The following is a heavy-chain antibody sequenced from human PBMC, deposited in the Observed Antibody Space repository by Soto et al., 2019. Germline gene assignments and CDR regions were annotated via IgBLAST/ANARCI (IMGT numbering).Heavy chain of an antibody. V-gene: IGHV3-33*01. J-gene: IGHJ6*02. D-gene: IGHD6-6*01. CDR1: GFTFSSYG. Sequence: QVQLVESGGGVVQPGRSLRLSCAASGFTFSSYGMHWVRQAPGKGLEWVAVIWYDGSNKYYADSVKGRFTISRDNSKNTLYLQRNSLRAEDTAVYYCARVFSSCPYYGMDVWGQGTTVTVSS. CDR2: IWYDGSNK. CDR3: ARVFSSCPYYGMDV.